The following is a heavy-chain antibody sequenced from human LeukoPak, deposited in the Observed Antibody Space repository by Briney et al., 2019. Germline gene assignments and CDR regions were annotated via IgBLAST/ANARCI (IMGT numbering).Heavy chain of an antibody. V-gene: IGHV2-5*02. CDR3: EHREGRWQQFTVFDY. CDR2: IYWDDDK. D-gene: IGHD5-24*01. Sequence: SGPTLVNPTQTLTLTCTFSGFSLSTSGVGVGWIRQPPGKALEWLALIYWDDDKRCSPSLKSRLTITKDTSKNQVVLTMTNMDPVDTATYYCEHREGRWQQFTVFDYWGQGTLVTVSS. J-gene: IGHJ4*02. CDR1: GFSLSTSGVG.